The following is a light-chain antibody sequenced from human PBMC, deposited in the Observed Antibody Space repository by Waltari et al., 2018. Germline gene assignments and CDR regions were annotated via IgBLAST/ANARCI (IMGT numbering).Light chain of an antibody. CDR3: CSYAGSSTFV. CDR2: EGS. V-gene: IGLV2-23*03. J-gene: IGLJ2*01. CDR1: SSEVGSYKL. Sequence: QSARTQPASVSGSPGQSITISCTGTSSEVGSYKLVSWYQQHPGKAPKLMIYEGSKLPSGVSNRCSGSTSGTTASLTISGLQAEDAADYYCCSYAGSSTFVFGGGTKLTVL.